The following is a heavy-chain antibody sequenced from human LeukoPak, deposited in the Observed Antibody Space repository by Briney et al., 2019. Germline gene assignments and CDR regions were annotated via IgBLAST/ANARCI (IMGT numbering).Heavy chain of an antibody. V-gene: IGHV4-4*07. D-gene: IGHD3-10*01. CDR2: IYTSGST. CDR3: ARERMVRGVPPRGFDP. CDR1: GGSISSYY. Sequence: SETLSLTCTVSGGSISSYYWSWIRQPAGKGLEWIGRIYTSGSTNYNPSLKSRVTISVDTSKNQFSLKLSSVTAADTAVYYCARERMVRGVPPRGFDPWGQGTLVTVSS. J-gene: IGHJ5*02.